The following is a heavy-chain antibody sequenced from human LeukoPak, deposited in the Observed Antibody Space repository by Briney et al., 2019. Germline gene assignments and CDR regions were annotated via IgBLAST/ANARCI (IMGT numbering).Heavy chain of an antibody. J-gene: IGHJ4*02. V-gene: IGHV3-7*01. CDR3: ARERSRADY. CDR2: IKQDGSEK. D-gene: IGHD3-3*01. Sequence: GSPRLLWAASGFTLSSHWVSWVRQASGKGLEWVANIKQDGSEKYYVDSVKGRFTVSRDNAKNSLYLQMNSLRAEDTAVYYCARERSRADYWGQGTLVTVSS. CDR1: GFTLSSHW.